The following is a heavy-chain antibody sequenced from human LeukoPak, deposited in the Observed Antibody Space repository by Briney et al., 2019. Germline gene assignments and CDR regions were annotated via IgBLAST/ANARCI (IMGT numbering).Heavy chain of an antibody. CDR3: ATGPRNAFDI. CDR1: PFTFSVASTFTFFDAW. J-gene: IGHJ3*02. V-gene: IGHV3-15*01. CDR2: VKSKTHGGTT. Sequence: PGGSFRLSCAASPFTFSVASTFTFFDAWMSWVRQAPGKGLEWVGHVKSKTHGGTTDYGAPVKGRFTISRDDSKNTLYLQMNSLKIEDTAMYFCATGPRNAFDIWGQGTMVTVSS.